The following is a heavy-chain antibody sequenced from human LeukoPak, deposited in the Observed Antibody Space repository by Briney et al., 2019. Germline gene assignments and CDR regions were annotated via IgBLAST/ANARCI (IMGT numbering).Heavy chain of an antibody. CDR3: ARDRELKRNWFDP. Sequence: GGSLRLSCAASGFSFSSNYMSWVRQAPGKGLEWVSVIYSGGAGGSTYYADSGQCRFTISRADSKRTLYIQMNSLRAEDTAVYYCARDRELKRNWFDPWGQGTLVIVSS. D-gene: IGHD1-7*01. V-gene: IGHV3-66*01. CDR2: IYSGGAGGST. CDR1: GFSFSSNY. J-gene: IGHJ5*02.